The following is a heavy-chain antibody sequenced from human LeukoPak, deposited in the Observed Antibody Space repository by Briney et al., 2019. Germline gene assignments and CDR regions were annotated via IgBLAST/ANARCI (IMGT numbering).Heavy chain of an antibody. Sequence: GGSLRLSCAASGFTFSDHCMDWVRQAPGKGLEWVGRTRNKANSYTTEYAASVKGRFTISRDDSKNSLYLQMNSLKTEDTAVYYCARGGVTTLYYFDYWGQGTLVTVSS. D-gene: IGHD4-17*01. V-gene: IGHV3-72*01. CDR1: GFTFSDHC. CDR2: TRNKANSYTT. J-gene: IGHJ4*02. CDR3: ARGGVTTLYYFDY.